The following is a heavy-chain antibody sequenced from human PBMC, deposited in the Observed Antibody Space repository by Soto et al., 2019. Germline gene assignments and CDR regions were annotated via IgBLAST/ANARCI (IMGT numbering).Heavy chain of an antibody. J-gene: IGHJ4*02. V-gene: IGHV3-43*01. D-gene: IGHD3-16*02. Sequence: PGGSLRLSCAASGFTFDDYTMHWVRQAPGKGLEWVSLISWDGGSTYYADSVKGRFTISRDNSKNSLYLQMNSLRTEDTALYYCAKDRYSRLRELSLYLDYWGQGTLVTVSS. CDR3: AKDRYSRLRELSLYLDY. CDR2: ISWDGGST. CDR1: GFTFDDYT.